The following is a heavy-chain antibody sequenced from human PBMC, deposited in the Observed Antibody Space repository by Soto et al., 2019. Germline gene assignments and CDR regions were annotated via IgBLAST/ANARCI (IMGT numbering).Heavy chain of an antibody. CDR3: ARDSPLGGVMKAFDI. Sequence: EVQLVESGGGLVKPGGSLRLSCAASGFTFSSFGINWVRQAPGKGLEWVSSISRSATHLYYGDSVKGRFTISRGNAKNSLYLQMDRLRAGDTGVYYCARDSPLGGVMKAFDIWGQGTVVTVSS. CDR1: GFTFSSFG. V-gene: IGHV3-21*01. D-gene: IGHD3-16*01. J-gene: IGHJ3*02. CDR2: ISRSATHL.